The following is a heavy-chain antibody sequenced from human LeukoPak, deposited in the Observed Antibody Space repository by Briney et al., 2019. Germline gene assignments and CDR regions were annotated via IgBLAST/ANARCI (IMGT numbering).Heavy chain of an antibody. D-gene: IGHD3-9*01. V-gene: IGHV1-8*03. Sequence: ASVKVPCKASGYTFTSYDINWVRQATGQGLEWMGWMNPNSGNTGYAQKFQGRVTITRNTSISTAYMELSSLRSEDTAVYYCARATYTYYDILTGYYRGYYMGVWGKGTTVTVSS. CDR1: GYTFTSYD. CDR2: MNPNSGNT. J-gene: IGHJ6*03. CDR3: ARATYTYYDILTGYYRGYYMGV.